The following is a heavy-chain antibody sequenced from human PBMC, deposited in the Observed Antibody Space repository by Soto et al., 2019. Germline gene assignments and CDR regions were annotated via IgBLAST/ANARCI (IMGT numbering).Heavy chain of an antibody. CDR1: GGSISSYY. Sequence: QVQLQESGPGLVKPSETLSLTCTVSGGSISSYYWSWIRQPPGKGLEWIGYIYYSGSTNYNPSLKSRVTISVDTSKNPFFLKLSSVTAADTAVYYCARDRYYYDYWGQGTLVTVSS. CDR3: ARDRYYYDY. V-gene: IGHV4-59*01. CDR2: IYYSGST. J-gene: IGHJ4*02.